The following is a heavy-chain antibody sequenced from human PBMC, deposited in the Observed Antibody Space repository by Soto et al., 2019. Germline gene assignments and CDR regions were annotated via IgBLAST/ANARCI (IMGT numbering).Heavy chain of an antibody. CDR1: GGSISSGDYY. CDR3: AGFYGGSHNWFDP. CDR2: IYYSGST. J-gene: IGHJ5*02. V-gene: IGHV4-30-4*01. Sequence: SETLSLTCTVSGGSISSGDYYWSWIRQPPGKGLEWIGYIYYSGSTYYNPSLKSRVTISVDTSKNQFSLKLSSVTAADTAVYYCAGFYGGSHNWFDPWGQGTLVTVSS. D-gene: IGHD2-15*01.